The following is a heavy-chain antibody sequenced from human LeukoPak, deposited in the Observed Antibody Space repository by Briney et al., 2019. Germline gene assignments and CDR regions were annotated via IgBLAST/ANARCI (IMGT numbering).Heavy chain of an antibody. J-gene: IGHJ5*02. V-gene: IGHV3-74*01. CDR1: GFTFSSYW. CDR2: INSGGSST. CDR3: ASTLAYSSGWYH. Sequence: GGSLRLSCAASGFTFSSYWMYWVRQAPGKGLVWVSRINSGGSSTSYADSVKGRFTISRDNSKNTLFLQMNSLRAEDTALYYCASTLAYSSGWYHWGQGTLVTVSS. D-gene: IGHD6-19*01.